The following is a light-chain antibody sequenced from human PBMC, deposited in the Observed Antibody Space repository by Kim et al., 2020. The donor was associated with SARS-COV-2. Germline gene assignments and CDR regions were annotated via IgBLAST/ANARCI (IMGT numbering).Light chain of an antibody. CDR3: QQYDNLPPTLT. CDR1: QDISNY. V-gene: IGKV1-33*01. Sequence: DIQMTQSPSSLSASAGDRVTITCQASQDISNYLNWYQQKAGKAPKLLIYDASNLETGVPTRFSGSGSGTEFTFTISSLQPEDIATYYCQQYDNLPPTLTFGGGTKVDIK. J-gene: IGKJ4*01. CDR2: DAS.